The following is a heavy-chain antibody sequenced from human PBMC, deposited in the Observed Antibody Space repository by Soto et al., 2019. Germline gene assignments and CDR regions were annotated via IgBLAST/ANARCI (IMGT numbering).Heavy chain of an antibody. CDR2: ISWNSGSI. V-gene: IGHV3-9*01. J-gene: IGHJ6*03. CDR1: GFTFDDYA. CDR3: AKDDGYYYYCMHV. Sequence: EVQLVESGGGLLQTGRSLRPSCAASGFTFDDYAMHWVRQAPGKGLEWVSGISWNSGSIGYSDSVKGRVTIARDNVNNSLYLQMNSLRAEDTYLYYCAKDDGYYYYCMHVWVKRTTDTVSS.